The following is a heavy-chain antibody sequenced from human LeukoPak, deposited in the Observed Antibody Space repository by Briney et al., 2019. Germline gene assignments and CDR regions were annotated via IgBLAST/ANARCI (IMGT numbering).Heavy chain of an antibody. CDR2: ISAYNGNT. CDR3: ARAHPIRSRGNSGAGYFDL. V-gene: IGHV1-18*01. D-gene: IGHD2-15*01. J-gene: IGHJ2*01. CDR1: GYTFTSYG. Sequence: ASVKVSCKASGYTFTSYGISWVRQAPGQGLEWMGWISAYNGNTNYAQKLQGRVTMTTDTSTSTAYMELRSLRSDDTAVYYCARAHPIRSRGNSGAGYFDLWGRGTLVTVSS.